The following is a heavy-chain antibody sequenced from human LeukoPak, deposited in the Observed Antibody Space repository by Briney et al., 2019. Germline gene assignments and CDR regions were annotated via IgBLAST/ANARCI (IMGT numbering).Heavy chain of an antibody. D-gene: IGHD6-13*01. Sequence: SQTLSLTCTVSGGSINSRGYYWGWIRQHPGEGLQWIGYIYYSGTTYYNPSLKSRATISLDTSKNHFSLNLISVTDADTAIYYCARSTGGAAAADFDPWGQGTLVTVSS. CDR2: IYYSGTT. J-gene: IGHJ5*02. CDR3: ARSTGGAAAADFDP. CDR1: GGSINSRGYY. V-gene: IGHV4-31*03.